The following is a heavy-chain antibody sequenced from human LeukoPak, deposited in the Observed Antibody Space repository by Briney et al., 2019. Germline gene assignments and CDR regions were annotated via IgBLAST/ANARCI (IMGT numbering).Heavy chain of an antibody. CDR3: ARDGGSSGYYYYFDY. CDR2: IWYDGSNK. Sequence: GGSLRLSCAASGFTFSSYGMHWVRQAPGKGLEWVAVIWYDGSNKYYADSVKVRFTISRDNSKNTLYLQMNSLRAEDTAVYYCARDGGSSGYYYYFDYWGQGTLVTVSS. D-gene: IGHD3-22*01. V-gene: IGHV3-33*01. J-gene: IGHJ4*02. CDR1: GFTFSSYG.